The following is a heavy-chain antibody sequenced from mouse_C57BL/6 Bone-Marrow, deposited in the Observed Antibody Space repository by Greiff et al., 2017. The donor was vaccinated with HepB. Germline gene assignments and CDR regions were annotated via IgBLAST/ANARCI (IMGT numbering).Heavy chain of an antibody. D-gene: IGHD1-1*01. V-gene: IGHV1-18*01. CDR3: ARSGITTVKGCAY. CDR1: GYTFTDYN. J-gene: IGHJ3*01. Sequence: EVQLQQSGPELVKPGASVKIPCKASGYTFTDYNMDWVKQSHGKSLEWIGDINPNNGGTIYNQKFKGKATLTVDKSSSTAYMELRSLTSEDTAVYYCARSGITTVKGCAYWGQGTLVTVSA. CDR2: INPNNGGT.